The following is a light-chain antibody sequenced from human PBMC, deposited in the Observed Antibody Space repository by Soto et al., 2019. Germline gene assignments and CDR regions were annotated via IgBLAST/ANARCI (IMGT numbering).Light chain of an antibody. V-gene: IGLV1-40*01. CDR3: QSYDSSLTGAV. J-gene: IGLJ2*01. CDR1: SSNIGAGYD. Sequence: QSVLTQPPSVSGAPGQRVTISCTGSSSNIGAGYDVYWYQQLPGTAPKLLIYGNSNRPSGVPERFSGSKSATSASLAITGLQAEDEADYCCQSYDSSLTGAVFGGATKLTVL. CDR2: GNS.